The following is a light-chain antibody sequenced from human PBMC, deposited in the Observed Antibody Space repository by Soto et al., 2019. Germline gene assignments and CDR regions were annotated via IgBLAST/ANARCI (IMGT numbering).Light chain of an antibody. V-gene: IGLV2-14*01. CDR1: SSDFGGYNY. CDR3: FSYTSSGTYV. J-gene: IGLJ1*01. Sequence: QSALTQPPSASGSPGQSVTISCTGTSSDFGGYNYVSWCQQHPGKAXKLMIYEVSNRPSGVSNRFSGSKSGNTASLTISGLQAEDETDYYCFSYTSSGTYVFGTGTKVTVL. CDR2: EVS.